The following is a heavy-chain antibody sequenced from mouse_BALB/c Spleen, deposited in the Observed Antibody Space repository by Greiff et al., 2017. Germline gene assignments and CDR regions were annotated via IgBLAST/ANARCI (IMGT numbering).Heavy chain of an antibody. V-gene: IGHV2-6-7*01. CDR1: GFSLTGYG. CDR3: ARGGYELAY. D-gene: IGHD2-2*01. J-gene: IGHJ3*01. Sequence: QVQLKESGPGLVAPSQSLSITCTVSGFSLTGYGVNWVRQPPGKGLEWLGMIWGDGSTDYNSALKSRLSISKDNSKSQVFLKMNSLQTDDTARYYGARGGYELAYWGQGTLVTVSA. CDR2: IWGDGST.